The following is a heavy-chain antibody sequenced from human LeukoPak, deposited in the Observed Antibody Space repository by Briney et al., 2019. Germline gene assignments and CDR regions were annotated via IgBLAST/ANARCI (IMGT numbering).Heavy chain of an antibody. CDR1: GYTFTGYY. V-gene: IGHV1-46*01. CDR3: ARAPYHYDFWSGYYVGPSNYYYYYMDV. Sequence: GASVKVSCKASGYTFTGYYMHWVRQAPGQGLEWMGIINPSGGSTSYAQKFQGRVTMTRDMSTSTVYMELSSLRSEDTAVYYCARAPYHYDFWSGYYVGPSNYYYYYMDVWGKGTTVTVSS. CDR2: INPSGGST. D-gene: IGHD3-3*01. J-gene: IGHJ6*03.